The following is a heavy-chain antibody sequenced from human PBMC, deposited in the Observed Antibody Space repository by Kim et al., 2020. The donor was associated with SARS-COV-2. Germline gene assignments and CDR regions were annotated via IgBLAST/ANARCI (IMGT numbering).Heavy chain of an antibody. J-gene: IGHJ4*02. Sequence: GGSLRLSCAASGFTFSSYAMHWVRQAPGKGLEWVAVISYDGSNTYYADSVKGRFTISRDNSKNTLYLQMNSLRAEDTAVYYCAKEDAPGEHNFDYWGQGTLVTVSS. D-gene: IGHD3-10*01. V-gene: IGHV3-30*18. CDR3: AKEDAPGEHNFDY. CDR1: GFTFSSYA. CDR2: ISYDGSNT.